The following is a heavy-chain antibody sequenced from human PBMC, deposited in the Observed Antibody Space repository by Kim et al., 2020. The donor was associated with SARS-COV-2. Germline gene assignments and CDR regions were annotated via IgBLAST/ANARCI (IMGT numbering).Heavy chain of an antibody. V-gene: IGHV3-9*01. J-gene: IGHJ4*02. CDR2: IRWNGDSI. CDR1: GFTFGDYA. D-gene: IGHD3-10*01. Sequence: GGSLRLSCAASGFTFGDYAMHWVRQAPGKGLEWVSGIRWNGDSIGYAESVKGRFAISRDNAKNSLYLQMNSLRAEDTALYYCAKGPPGTLWGGGFDYWGQGTLVTVSS. CDR3: AKGPPGTLWGGGFDY.